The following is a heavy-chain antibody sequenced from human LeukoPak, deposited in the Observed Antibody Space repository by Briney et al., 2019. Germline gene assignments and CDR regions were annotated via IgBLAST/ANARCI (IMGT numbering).Heavy chain of an antibody. D-gene: IGHD3-9*01. CDR2: IYYSGST. CDR1: GGSISSSSYY. Sequence: PSETLSLTCTVSGGSISSSSYYWGWIRQPPGKGLEWIGSIYYSGSTYYNPSLKSRVTISVDTSKNQFSLKLSSVTAADTAVYYCASTGAGILTGYHYWGQGTLVTVSS. V-gene: IGHV4-39*07. CDR3: ASTGAGILTGYHY. J-gene: IGHJ4*02.